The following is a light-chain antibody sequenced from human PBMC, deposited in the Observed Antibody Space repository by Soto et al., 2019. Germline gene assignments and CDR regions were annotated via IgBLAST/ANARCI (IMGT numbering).Light chain of an antibody. CDR2: DVD. V-gene: IGLV2-11*01. J-gene: IGLJ3*02. Sequence: QSVLTQPRSVSGSPGQSVTISCTGARSNVGGYRFVSWYQQHPDKAPKLMIYDVDKRPAGVPDRVSGSKSGNTASLTIPGLQAEDEADYSCCSDARGCTWVFGGGTKLTVL. CDR1: RSNVGGYRF. CDR3: CSDARGCTWV.